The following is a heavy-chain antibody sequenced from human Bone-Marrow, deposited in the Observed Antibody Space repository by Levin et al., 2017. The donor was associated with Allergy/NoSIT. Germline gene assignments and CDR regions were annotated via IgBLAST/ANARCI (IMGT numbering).Heavy chain of an antibody. J-gene: IGHJ5*02. D-gene: IGHD4-17*01. CDR1: GFNVSDNF. Sequence: GESLKISCAASGFNVSDNFMNWVRQAPGQGLQWVAVMYDGGGKYYADSVRGRVTISRDNSKNFLFLQLSSLRVEDTAVYYCVRGGANGFDPWGQGTLVTVSS. CDR3: VRGGANGFDP. CDR2: MYDGGGK. V-gene: IGHV3-53*01.